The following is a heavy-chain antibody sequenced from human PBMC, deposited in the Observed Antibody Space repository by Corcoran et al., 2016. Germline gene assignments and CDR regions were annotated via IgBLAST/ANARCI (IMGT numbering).Heavy chain of an antibody. CDR3: TTVDPRAKYYYGMDV. CDR1: GFTFSNAW. J-gene: IGHJ6*02. CDR2: IKSKTDGGTP. D-gene: IGHD1-26*01. Sequence: EVQLVESEGGVVKPGGSLRLSCTASGFTFSNAWMNWVRQAPGKGLEWVGRIKSKTDGGTPDYAAPVKGRFTISRDDSKNTLYLQMNSLKTVDTAVYYCTTVDPRAKYYYGMDVWGQGTTVTVSS. V-gene: IGHV3-15*07.